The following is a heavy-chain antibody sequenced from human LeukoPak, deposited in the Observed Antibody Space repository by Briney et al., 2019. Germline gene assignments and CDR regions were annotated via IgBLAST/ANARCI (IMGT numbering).Heavy chain of an antibody. J-gene: IGHJ4*02. CDR3: ARGQFSSSWICDY. CDR2: ISFDGSNK. V-gene: IGHV3-30-3*01. CDR1: GFTFSSYT. Sequence: GGSLRLSCAASGFTFSSYTIHWVRQPPGKGLEWVAVISFDGSNKYYADSVKGRFTISRDNSKNTLYLQMNSLRAEDTAVYYCARGQFSSSWICDYWGQGTLVTVSS. D-gene: IGHD6-13*01.